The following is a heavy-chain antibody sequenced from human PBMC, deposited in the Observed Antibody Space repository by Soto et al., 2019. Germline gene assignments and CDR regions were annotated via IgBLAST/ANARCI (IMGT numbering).Heavy chain of an antibody. CDR2: INHSGST. J-gene: IGHJ4*02. V-gene: IGHV4-34*01. Sequence: SETLSLTCAVYGGSFSGYYWSWIRQPPGKGLEWIGEINHSGSTNYNPSLKSRVTISVDTSKNQFSLKLSSVTAADTALYYCARQYYDILTAYYAPPGFFDYWGQGTLVTVSS. D-gene: IGHD3-9*01. CDR3: ARQYYDILTAYYAPPGFFDY. CDR1: GGSFSGYY.